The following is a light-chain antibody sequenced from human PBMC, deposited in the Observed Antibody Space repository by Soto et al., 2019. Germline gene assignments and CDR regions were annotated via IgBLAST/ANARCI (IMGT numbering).Light chain of an antibody. CDR1: SREVVRYNY. CDR3: GSYTSSSTPSDI. J-gene: IGLJ1*01. CDR2: DVS. V-gene: IGLV2-14*01. Sequence: QSALTQPAAVTGCDGQSITICCTGTSREVVRYNYVSWYQQHPGKAPQLMIYDVSYRPSAVSNRFSGSKSANTASLTISWLQAVDEADYYCGSYTSSSTPSDIFGTGTKVTVL.